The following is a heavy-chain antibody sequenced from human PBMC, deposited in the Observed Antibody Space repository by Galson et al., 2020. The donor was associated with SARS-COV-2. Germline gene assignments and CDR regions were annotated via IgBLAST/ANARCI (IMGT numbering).Heavy chain of an antibody. CDR2: IIPIFGTA. V-gene: IGHV1-69*01. CDR1: GGTFSSYA. CDR3: ARDRTLDYYGSGTSGMDV. D-gene: IGHD3-10*01. Sequence: KISCKASGGTFSSYAISWVRQAPGQGLEWMGGIIPIFGTANYAQKFQGRVTITADESTSTAYMELSSLRSEDTAVYYCARDRTLDYYGSGTSGMDVWGQGTTVTVSS. J-gene: IGHJ6*02.